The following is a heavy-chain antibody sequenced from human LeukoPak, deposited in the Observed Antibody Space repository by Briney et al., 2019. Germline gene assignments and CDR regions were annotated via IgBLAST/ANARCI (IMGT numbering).Heavy chain of an antibody. D-gene: IGHD4-17*01. CDR3: ARDRGRRRLLLTDAFDI. Sequence: ASVKVSCKASGYTFTGYYMHWVRQAPGQGLEWMGWINPNSGGANYAQKFQGRVTMTRDTSISTAYMELSRLRSDDTAVYYCARDRGRRRLLLTDAFDIWGQGTMVTVSP. CDR2: INPNSGGA. CDR1: GYTFTGYY. V-gene: IGHV1-2*02. J-gene: IGHJ3*02.